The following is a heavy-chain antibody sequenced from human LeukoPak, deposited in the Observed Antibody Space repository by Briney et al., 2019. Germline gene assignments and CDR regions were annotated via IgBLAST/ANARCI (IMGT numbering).Heavy chain of an antibody. J-gene: IGHJ5*02. CDR3: ARDSPRTGP. CDR2: IASDGSST. CDR1: GFTFSSYS. Sequence: PGGSLRLSCAASGFTFSSYSMNRIRQAPGKGLVWVSRIASDGSSTTYADSVKGRFSISRDNAKNTVYLQMDSLRAEDTAVYYCARDSPRTGPWGQGILVIVSS. D-gene: IGHD1-1*01. V-gene: IGHV3-74*01.